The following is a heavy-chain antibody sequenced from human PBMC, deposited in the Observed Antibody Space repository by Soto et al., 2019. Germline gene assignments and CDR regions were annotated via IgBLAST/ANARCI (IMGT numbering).Heavy chain of an antibody. D-gene: IGHD1-26*01. Sequence: PSETLSLTCNVSGASLSRYYWSWIRQPPGKGLEWIGRIYATGDTDYNPALKSRISMSVDMSKKQFSLTLRSVTAADTAIYYCVRDGTKNLRDRFAPWGRGILVTVSS. J-gene: IGHJ5*02. V-gene: IGHV4-4*07. CDR1: GASLSRYY. CDR3: VRDGTKNLRDRFAP. CDR2: IYATGDT.